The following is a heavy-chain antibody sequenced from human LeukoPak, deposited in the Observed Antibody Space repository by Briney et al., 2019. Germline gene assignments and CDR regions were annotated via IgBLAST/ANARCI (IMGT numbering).Heavy chain of an antibody. V-gene: IGHV4-39*01. Sequence: SETLSLTCTVSGGSISSSSYYWGWVRQPPGKGLEWIGSIYYSGTTYYNPSLKSRVTISVDTSKNQFSLKLRSVTATDTAVYYCAGLRYASGSYSVSDYWGQGTLVTVSS. CDR1: GGSISSSSYY. J-gene: IGHJ4*02. CDR3: AGLRYASGSYSVSDY. CDR2: IYYSGTT. D-gene: IGHD3-10*01.